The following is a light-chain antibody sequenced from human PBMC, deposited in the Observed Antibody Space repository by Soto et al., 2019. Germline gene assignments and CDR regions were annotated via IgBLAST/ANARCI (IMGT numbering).Light chain of an antibody. CDR3: SSYTISRTVV. CDR2: DVS. V-gene: IGLV2-14*03. J-gene: IGLJ2*01. Sequence: QSALTQPASVSGFPGQSITISCTGTNSDIGAYHYVSWYQRHPGKAPNLMIYDVSNRPSGISDRFSGSKSGNTASLTISGLQAEDEGDYYCSSYTISRTVVLGGGTKLTVL. CDR1: NSDIGAYHY.